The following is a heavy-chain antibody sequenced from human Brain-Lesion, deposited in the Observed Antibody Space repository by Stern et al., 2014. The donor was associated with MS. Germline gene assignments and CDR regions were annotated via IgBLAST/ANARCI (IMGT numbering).Heavy chain of an antibody. CDR2: LGPGDSDP. D-gene: IGHD6-6*01. CDR1: GYRVTSNW. CDR3: ARRGDSSSSGFDY. J-gene: IGHJ4*02. Sequence: EVQLVESGAEVKKPGESLKISCKGSGYRVTSNWIGWVRQMPGKGLEWMGILGPGDSDPRYSPSFQGQVTFSADKSISTAYLQWSSLQASDTAMYYCARRGDSSSSGFDYWGQGTLVIVSS. V-gene: IGHV5-51*01.